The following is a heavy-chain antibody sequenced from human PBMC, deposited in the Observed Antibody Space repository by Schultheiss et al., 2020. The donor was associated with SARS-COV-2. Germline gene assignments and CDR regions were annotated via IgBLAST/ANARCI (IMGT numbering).Heavy chain of an antibody. Sequence: ASVKVSCKASGYTFTSYGISWVRQAPGQGLEWMGGIIPIFGTANYAQKLQGRVTMTTDTSTSTAYMELSSLRSEDTAVYYCATGPIFGVANWFDPWGQGTLVTVSS. D-gene: IGHD3-3*01. CDR2: IIPIFGTA. V-gene: IGHV1-18*01. J-gene: IGHJ5*02. CDR3: ATGPIFGVANWFDP. CDR1: GYTFTSYG.